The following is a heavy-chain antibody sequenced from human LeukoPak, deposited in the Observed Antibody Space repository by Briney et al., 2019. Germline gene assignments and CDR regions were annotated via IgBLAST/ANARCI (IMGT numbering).Heavy chain of an antibody. D-gene: IGHD4-17*01. CDR3: ARNDYGDYYFDY. CDR1: GFNFKNYW. V-gene: IGHV3-30*03. CDR2: TSYDGSNK. J-gene: IGHJ4*02. Sequence: GGSLRLSCAASGFNFKNYWMHWVRQAPGKGLEWVAVTSYDGSNKYYADSVKGRFTISRDNSKNTLYLQMNSLRAEDTAVYYCARNDYGDYYFDYWGQGTLVTVSS.